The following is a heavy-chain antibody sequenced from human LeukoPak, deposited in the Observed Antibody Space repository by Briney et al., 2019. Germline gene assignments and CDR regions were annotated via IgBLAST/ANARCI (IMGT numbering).Heavy chain of an antibody. Sequence: GGSLRLSCAASGFTFSSYGMHWVRQAPGKGLEWVAFIRYDGSNKYYADSVKGRFTISRDNSKNTLYLQMNSLRAEDTAVYYCAKEEDPQPSRASIVVVPAAPPLFDPWGQGTLVTVSS. CDR3: AKEEDPQPSRASIVVVPAAPPLFDP. CDR1: GFTFSSYG. CDR2: IRYDGSNK. J-gene: IGHJ5*02. D-gene: IGHD2-2*01. V-gene: IGHV3-30*02.